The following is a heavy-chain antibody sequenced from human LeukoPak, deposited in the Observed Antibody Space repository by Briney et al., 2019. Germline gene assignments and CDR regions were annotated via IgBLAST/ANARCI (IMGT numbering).Heavy chain of an antibody. CDR2: ISSSGSTI. CDR1: GFTFSSYE. V-gene: IGHV3-48*03. D-gene: IGHD3-10*01. J-gene: IGHJ5*02. Sequence: GGSLRLSCAASGFTFSSYEMNWVRQAPGKGLEWVSYISSSGSTIYYADSVKGRFTISRDNAKNSLYLQMNSLRAEDTAVYYCARDAYYYGSGSYGGRNWFDPWGQGTLVTVSS. CDR3: ARDAYYYGSGSYGGRNWFDP.